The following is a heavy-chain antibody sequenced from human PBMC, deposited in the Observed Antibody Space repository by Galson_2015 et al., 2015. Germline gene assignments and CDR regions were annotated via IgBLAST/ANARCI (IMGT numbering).Heavy chain of an antibody. D-gene: IGHD3-10*01. V-gene: IGHV3-21*01. Sequence: SLRLSCAASGFTFSSYRMNWVRQAPGKGLEWVSSISSSSSYIYYADSVKGRFTISRDNAKNSLYLQMNSLRAEDTAVYYCRCYYGSGRQDWYFDLWGRGTLVTVSS. CDR3: RCYYGSGRQDWYFDL. J-gene: IGHJ2*01. CDR2: ISSSSSYI. CDR1: GFTFSSYR.